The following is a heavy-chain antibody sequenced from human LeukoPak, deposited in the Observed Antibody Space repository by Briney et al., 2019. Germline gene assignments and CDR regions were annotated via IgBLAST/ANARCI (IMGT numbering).Heavy chain of an antibody. D-gene: IGHD2/OR15-2a*01. CDR3: ARVSGRGNWFDP. CDR2: INPNSGGT. V-gene: IGHV1-2*06. CDR1: GYTFTSYG. Sequence: ASVKVSCKASGYTFTSYGISWVRQAPGQGLEWMGRINPNSGGTNYAQKFQGRVTMTRDTSISTAYMELSRLRSDDTAVYYCARVSGRGNWFDPWGQGTLVTVSS. J-gene: IGHJ5*02.